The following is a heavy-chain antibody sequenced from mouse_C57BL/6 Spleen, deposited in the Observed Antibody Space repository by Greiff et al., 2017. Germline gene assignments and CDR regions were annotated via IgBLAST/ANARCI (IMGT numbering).Heavy chain of an antibody. Sequence: EVQRVESGGGLVQPGGSLKLSCAASGFTFSDYYMYWVRQTPEKRLEWVAYISNGGGSTYYPDTVKGRFTISRDNAKNTLYLQMSRLKSEDTAMYYCARSPHFDYWGQGTTRTVSS. CDR1: GFTFSDYY. V-gene: IGHV5-12*01. J-gene: IGHJ2*01. CDR3: ARSPHFDY. CDR2: ISNGGGST.